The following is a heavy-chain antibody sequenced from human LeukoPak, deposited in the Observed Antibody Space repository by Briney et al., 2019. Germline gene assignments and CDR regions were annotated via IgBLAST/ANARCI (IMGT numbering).Heavy chain of an antibody. J-gene: IGHJ4*02. Sequence: GGSLRLSCAASGFTFSSNWMSWVRQVPGKGLEWVANIKNDASEKYYVDSVKGRFTISRDNAKNSVYLQMNSLRAEDTAVYYCARDYCSSTSCYVDYWGQGTLVTASS. CDR2: IKNDASEK. CDR3: ARDYCSSTSCYVDY. CDR1: GFTFSSNW. V-gene: IGHV3-7*01. D-gene: IGHD2-2*01.